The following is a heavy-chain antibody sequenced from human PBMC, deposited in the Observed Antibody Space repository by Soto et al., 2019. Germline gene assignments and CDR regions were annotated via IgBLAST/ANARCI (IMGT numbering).Heavy chain of an antibody. Sequence: QITLKESGPTLVKPTQTLTLTCTFSGFSLSTSGVGVGWIRQPPGKALEWLALIYWDDDKRYSPSLKSRLTLTKDTPKNPVVLTMTNMAPVDTATYYCEHQSTTVTTVWGQGTLVTVSS. J-gene: IGHJ4*02. CDR2: IYWDDDK. CDR3: EHQSTTVTTV. V-gene: IGHV2-5*02. D-gene: IGHD4-17*01. CDR1: GFSLSTSGVG.